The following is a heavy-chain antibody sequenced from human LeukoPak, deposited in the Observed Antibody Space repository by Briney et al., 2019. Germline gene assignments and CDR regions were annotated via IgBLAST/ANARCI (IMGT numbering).Heavy chain of an antibody. CDR3: ARAGRDSSGYYDY. J-gene: IGHJ4*02. D-gene: IGHD3-22*01. V-gene: IGHV4-34*01. CDR1: GGSFSGYY. Sequence: SETLSLTCTVYGGSFSGYYWSWIRQPPGKGLEWIGEINHSGSTNYNPSLKSRVTISVDTSKNQFSLKLSSVTAADTAVYYCARAGRDSSGYYDYWGQGTLVTVSS. CDR2: INHSGST.